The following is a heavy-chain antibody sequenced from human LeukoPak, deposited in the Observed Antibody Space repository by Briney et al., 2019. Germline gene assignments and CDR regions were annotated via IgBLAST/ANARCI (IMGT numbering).Heavy chain of an antibody. V-gene: IGHV3-20*03. CDR3: ARAAPYYYGSGSYIR. CDR2: INWNGGST. J-gene: IGHJ4*02. Sequence: PGGSLRLSYAAAGCTFDDYGMSWVRQAPRKGLEWGSGINWNGGSTGYADSVKGRFTISRDNAKNSLYLQMNSLRAEDTALYYCARAAPYYYGSGSYIRWGQGTLVTVSS. CDR1: GCTFDDYG. D-gene: IGHD3-10*01.